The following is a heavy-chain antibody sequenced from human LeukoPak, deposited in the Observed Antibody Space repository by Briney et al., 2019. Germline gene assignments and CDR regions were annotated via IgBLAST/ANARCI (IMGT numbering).Heavy chain of an antibody. Sequence: PGGSLRLSCAASGFTFSSYGMHWVRQAPGKGLEWVAVISYDGSNKYYADSVKGRFTISRDNSKNTLYLQMNSLRAEDTAVYYCAKDAAGVTGYWGQGTLVTLSS. J-gene: IGHJ4*02. CDR2: ISYDGSNK. CDR3: AKDAAGVTGY. CDR1: GFTFSSYG. D-gene: IGHD2-8*02. V-gene: IGHV3-30*18.